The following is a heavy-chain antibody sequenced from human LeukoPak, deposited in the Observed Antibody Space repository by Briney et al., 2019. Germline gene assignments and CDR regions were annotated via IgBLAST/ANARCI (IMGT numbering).Heavy chain of an antibody. Sequence: GGSLRLSCAASGFTFSSYAMTWVRQVPGQGLEWVSGTSASGGSTYYADSVKGRFTVSRDKSKNTLYLQMNSLRAEDTAVYYCAKDDGSGSSSGNDYWGQGTLVTVSS. V-gene: IGHV3-23*01. D-gene: IGHD3-10*01. CDR3: AKDDGSGSSSGNDY. CDR1: GFTFSSYA. J-gene: IGHJ4*02. CDR2: TSASGGST.